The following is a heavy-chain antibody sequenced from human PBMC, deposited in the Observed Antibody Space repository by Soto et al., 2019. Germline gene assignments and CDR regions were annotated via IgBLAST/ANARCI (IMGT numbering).Heavy chain of an antibody. D-gene: IGHD3-22*01. V-gene: IGHV3-53*01. CDR1: GFTVSSNY. CDR2: IYSGGST. Sequence: PGGSLRLSCAASGFTVSSNYMSWVRQAPGKGLEWVSVIYSGGSTYYADSVKGRFTISRDNSKNTLYLQMNSLRAEDTAVYYCARSDYDSSGSGAFDIWGQGTMVTVSS. J-gene: IGHJ3*02. CDR3: ARSDYDSSGSGAFDI.